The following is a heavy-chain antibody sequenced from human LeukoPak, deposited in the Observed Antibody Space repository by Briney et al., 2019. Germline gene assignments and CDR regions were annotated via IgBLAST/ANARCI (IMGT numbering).Heavy chain of an antibody. CDR3: ARSPSSSWYYGTYDY. V-gene: IGHV4-34*01. D-gene: IGHD6-13*01. CDR1: GGSFSGYY. Sequence: PSETLSLTCAVYGGSFSGYYWSWIRQPPGKGLEWIGEINHSGSTNYNPSLKSRVTISVDTSKNQFSLKLSSVTAAGTAVYYCARSPSSSWYYGTYDYWGQGTLVTVSS. J-gene: IGHJ4*02. CDR2: INHSGST.